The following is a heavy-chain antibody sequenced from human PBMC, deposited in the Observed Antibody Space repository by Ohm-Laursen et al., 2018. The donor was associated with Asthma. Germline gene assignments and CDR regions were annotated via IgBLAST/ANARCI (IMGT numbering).Heavy chain of an antibody. CDR2: LFYSGNT. D-gene: IGHD2-15*01. CDR3: AFCTGGTCYSGVFDV. Sequence: GTLSLTCTVSGGSISSGGYYWSWIRQHPGKGLEWIGCLFYSGNTHYNPSLQSRITISEDTSKNQVSLEVNSVTAADTAVYFCAFCTGGTCYSGVFDVWGQGVRVTVSS. J-gene: IGHJ3*01. CDR1: GGSISSGGYY. V-gene: IGHV4-39*01.